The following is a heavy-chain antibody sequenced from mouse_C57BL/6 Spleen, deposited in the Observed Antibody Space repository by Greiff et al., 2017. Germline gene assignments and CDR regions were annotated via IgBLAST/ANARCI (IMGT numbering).Heavy chain of an antibody. J-gene: IGHJ4*01. Sequence: QVQLQQSGAELVKPGASVKISCKASGYAFSSYWMNWVKQRPGKGLEWIGQIYPGDGDTNYNGKFKGKATLTADKSSSTAYMQLSRLTSEDSAVYFCARDLLLRHYYAMDYWGQGTSVTVSS. V-gene: IGHV1-80*01. CDR1: GYAFSSYW. D-gene: IGHD1-1*01. CDR3: ARDLLLRHYYAMDY. CDR2: IYPGDGDT.